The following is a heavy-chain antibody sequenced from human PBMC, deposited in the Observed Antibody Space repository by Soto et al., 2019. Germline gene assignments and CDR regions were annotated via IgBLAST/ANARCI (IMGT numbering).Heavy chain of an antibody. CDR3: ERTHNLGGRRYDAFDI. CDR1: GCTFSRDG. V-gene: IGHV3-33*01. Sequence: QVQLVESGGGVVQPGRSLRLSCAASGCTFSRDGLHWVTKAPGKGLEWVEVIWYDGSNKYYSDSVQGRFTISRDNSKNTLYLQLNSLRAEDTAVYYCERTHNLGGRRYDAFDIWGQGTMVTVSS. D-gene: IGHD3-16*01. J-gene: IGHJ3*02. CDR2: IWYDGSNK.